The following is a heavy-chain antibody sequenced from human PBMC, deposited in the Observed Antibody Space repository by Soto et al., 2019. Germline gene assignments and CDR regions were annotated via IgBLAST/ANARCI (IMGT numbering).Heavy chain of an antibody. CDR2: ISYSGTT. Sequence: QVQLQESGPGLVKPSETLSLTCTVSGGSVSYGSYFWSWIRQPPGKGLEWIGYISYSGTTNYNPSRKSRVTMSVDTAQNQFYLKLSSVSAADTAVYYCARDARIVGANSIGYWAQGTLVTVSS. V-gene: IGHV4-61*01. D-gene: IGHD1-26*01. CDR1: GGSVSYGSYF. J-gene: IGHJ4*02. CDR3: ARDARIVGANSIGY.